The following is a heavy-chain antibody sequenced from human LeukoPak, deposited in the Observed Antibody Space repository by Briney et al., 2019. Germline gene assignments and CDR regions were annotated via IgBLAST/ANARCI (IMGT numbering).Heavy chain of an antibody. J-gene: IGHJ5*02. CDR3: ARVDSSSLDWFDP. D-gene: IGHD6-13*01. CDR2: MNPNSGNT. CDR1: GYTFTSYY. V-gene: IGHV1-8*01. Sequence: GASAKVSCKASGYTFTSYYINWVRQATGQGLEWMGWMNPNSGNTGYAQKFQGRVTMTRNTSISTAYMELSSLRSEDTAVYYCARVDSSSLDWFDPWGQGTLVTVSS.